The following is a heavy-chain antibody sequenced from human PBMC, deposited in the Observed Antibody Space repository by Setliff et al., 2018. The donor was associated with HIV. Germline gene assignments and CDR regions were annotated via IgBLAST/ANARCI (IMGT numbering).Heavy chain of an antibody. D-gene: IGHD4-17*01. J-gene: IGHJ4*02. CDR3: ARDTPDYLGIYYSDY. Sequence: GASVKVSCKASGYTFTSYAMHWVRQAPGQRLEWMGWINAGNGNTKYSQKFQGRVTITRDTSARTAYMELSSLRSEYTAVYYCARDTPDYLGIYYSDYWGQGTLVTISS. CDR2: INAGNGNT. CDR1: GYTFTSYA. V-gene: IGHV1-3*01.